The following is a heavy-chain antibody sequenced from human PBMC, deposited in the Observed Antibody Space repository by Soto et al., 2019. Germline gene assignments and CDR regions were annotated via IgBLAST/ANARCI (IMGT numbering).Heavy chain of an antibody. CDR2: IIPIFGTA. Sequence: QVQLVQSGAEVKKPGSSVKVACKATGSTFSTYAISWVRQAPGQGLEWMGGIIPIFGTANYAQKFQGRVTITADESTSTAYMELSSLRSEDTAVYYCASGILTGLYTDDYYYYYGMDVCGQGTTVTVSS. J-gene: IGHJ6*02. CDR1: GSTFSTYA. D-gene: IGHD3-9*01. CDR3: ASGILTGLYTDDYYYYYGMDV. V-gene: IGHV1-69*01.